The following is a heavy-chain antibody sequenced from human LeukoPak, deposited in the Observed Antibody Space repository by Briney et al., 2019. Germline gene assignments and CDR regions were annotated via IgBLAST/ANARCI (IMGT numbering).Heavy chain of an antibody. Sequence: GGSLRLSCAASGFTFNNYNINWVRQAPGKGLEWVSSISSSSSYIYYADSVKGRFTISRDNAKNSLYLQMNSLRAEDTAVYYCTSTSAAAGYYYYYYMDVWGKGTTVTISS. D-gene: IGHD6-13*01. CDR2: ISSSSSYI. J-gene: IGHJ6*03. CDR3: TSTSAAAGYYYYYYMDV. V-gene: IGHV3-21*01. CDR1: GFTFNNYN.